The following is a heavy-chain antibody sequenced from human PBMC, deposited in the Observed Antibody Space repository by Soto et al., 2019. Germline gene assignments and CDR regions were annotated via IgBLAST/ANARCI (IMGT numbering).Heavy chain of an antibody. CDR2: MKPDDGGP. J-gene: IGHJ6*02. D-gene: IGHD5-12*01. CDR3: VRDLRRQWRRLDPESYTGMDV. V-gene: IGHV1-2*02. Sequence: APVKVSCKSSGYSLSDYCIHWVRQAHGQGLEWLGWMKPDDGGPNYAQNFQGRVIMTRDTSTDTDYMELTRLTSDDTAVYFCVRDLRRQWRRLDPESYTGMDVWGQGTTVTVSS. CDR1: GYSLSDYC.